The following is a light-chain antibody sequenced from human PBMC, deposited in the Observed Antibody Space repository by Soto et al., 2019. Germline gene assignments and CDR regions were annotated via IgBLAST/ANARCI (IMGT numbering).Light chain of an antibody. CDR3: QQYGSSPRT. J-gene: IGKJ1*01. CDR2: GAS. Sequence: EIVLTQSPGTLSLSPGERATISCRASQSVSSSYLAWYQQKPGQAPRLLIYGASSRATGIPDRLSGSGSGTDFTLTISRLEPEDFAVYYCQQYGSSPRTFGQGTKVDIK. V-gene: IGKV3-20*01. CDR1: QSVSSSY.